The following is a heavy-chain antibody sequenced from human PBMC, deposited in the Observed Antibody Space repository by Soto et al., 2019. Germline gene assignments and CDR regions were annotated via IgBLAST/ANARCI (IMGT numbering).Heavy chain of an antibody. CDR1: GGSVSSGSYY. CDR2: IYYSGST. J-gene: IGHJ4*02. CDR3: ARVRYFDWLWDY. Sequence: QVQLQESGPGLVKPSETLSLTCTVSGGSVSSGSYYWSWIRQPPGKGLEWIGYIYYSGSTNYNPSLKSRVTISVDTSKNQFSLMLSSVTAADTAVYYCARVRYFDWLWDYWGQGTLVTVSS. D-gene: IGHD3-9*01. V-gene: IGHV4-61*01.